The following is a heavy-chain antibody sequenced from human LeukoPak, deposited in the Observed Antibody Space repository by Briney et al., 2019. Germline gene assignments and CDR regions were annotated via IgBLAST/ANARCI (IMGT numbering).Heavy chain of an antibody. CDR2: VSANSGNT. CDR3: ARDQDIVVVVAALRQREMGGFDP. CDR1: VYTFTSYD. D-gene: IGHD2-15*01. V-gene: IGHV1-8*01. Sequence: GASVKVSCKASVYTFTSYDINWVRQATGQGLEWMGWVSANSGNTGYAQKFQGRVTMTRDTSTNTAYMELSSMRSEDTAVYYCARDQDIVVVVAALRQREMGGFDPWGQGTLVTVSS. J-gene: IGHJ5*02.